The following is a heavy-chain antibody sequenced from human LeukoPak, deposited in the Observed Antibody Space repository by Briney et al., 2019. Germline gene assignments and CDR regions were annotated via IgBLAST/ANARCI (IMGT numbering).Heavy chain of an antibody. CDR3: ARENNDYGGKKAIYS. D-gene: IGHD4-23*01. Sequence: PSQTLSLTCAVSGGSSRGGDYFWSWIRQPPGKGLEWIGHIHYSGNTYYNPSLKSRVSISVDTSKNQFSLKLSSVTAAGTAVYYCARENNDYGGKKAIYSWGQGTLVTVSS. V-gene: IGHV4-30-4*01. J-gene: IGHJ5*02. CDR1: GGSSRGGDYF. CDR2: IHYSGNT.